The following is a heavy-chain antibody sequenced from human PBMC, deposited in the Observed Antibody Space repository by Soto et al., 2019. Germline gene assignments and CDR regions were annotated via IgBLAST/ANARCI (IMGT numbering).Heavy chain of an antibody. CDR1: GFMFSAYA. D-gene: IGHD6-19*01. CDR3: ARDPSPYTSGWYGIDF. J-gene: IGHJ4*01. V-gene: IGHV3-30-3*01. CDR2: MSYDGTHR. Sequence: GGSLRLSCTASGFMFSAYAMLWVRQAPGKGLEWVAAMSYDGTHRYYADSLKGRFTISRDNSKNTLFLQMSSLTSDDSAVYYCARDPSPYTSGWYGIDFWGLGTLVTVSS.